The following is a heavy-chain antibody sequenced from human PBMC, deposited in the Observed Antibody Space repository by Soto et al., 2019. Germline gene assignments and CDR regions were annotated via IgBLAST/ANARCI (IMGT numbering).Heavy chain of an antibody. CDR1: GGSISSYY. CDR2: IYYSGST. CDR3: ARHPPGYCSGGSCYYPYYFDY. J-gene: IGHJ4*02. D-gene: IGHD2-15*01. Sequence: QVQLQESGPGLVKPSETLSLTCTVSGGSISSYYWSWIRQPPGKGLEWIGYIYYSGSTNYNPSLKGRVTISVDTSKNQFSLKLSSVTAADTAVYYCARHPPGYCSGGSCYYPYYFDYWGQGTLVTVSS. V-gene: IGHV4-59*08.